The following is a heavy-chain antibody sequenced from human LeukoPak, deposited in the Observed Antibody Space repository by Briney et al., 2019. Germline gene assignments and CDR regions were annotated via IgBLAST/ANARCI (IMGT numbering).Heavy chain of an antibody. CDR1: GYTLTELS. CDR3: ARDSASIVVVPAATYYYYYGMDV. Sequence: ASVKVSCKVSGYTLTELSMHWVRQAPGKGLEWMGGFDPEDGETIYAQKFQGRVTMTEDTSTDTAYMELSSLRSEDTAVYYCARDSASIVVVPAATYYYYYGMDVWGQGTTVTVSS. V-gene: IGHV1-24*01. CDR2: FDPEDGET. J-gene: IGHJ6*02. D-gene: IGHD2-2*01.